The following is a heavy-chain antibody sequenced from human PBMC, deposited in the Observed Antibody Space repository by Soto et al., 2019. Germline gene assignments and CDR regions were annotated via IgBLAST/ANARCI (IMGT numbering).Heavy chain of an antibody. CDR2: IYHSGST. Sequence: SETLSLTCTVSGGSISSSSYYWGWIRQPPGKGLEWIGYIYHSGSTYYNPSLKSRVTISVDRSKNQFSLKLSSVTAADTAVYYYARVPDVWGQGTTVTVSS. J-gene: IGHJ6*02. CDR1: GGSISSSSYY. V-gene: IGHV4-30-2*01. CDR3: ARVPDV.